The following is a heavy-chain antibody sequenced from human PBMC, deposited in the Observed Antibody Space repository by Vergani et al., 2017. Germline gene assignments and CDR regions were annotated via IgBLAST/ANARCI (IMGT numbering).Heavy chain of an antibody. Sequence: EVELVQSGPEMRTPGESLKISCKGSEYSFGNYWIGWVRQLPGKGLEWMGILYPADSDTRYSPSFQGQVTISADKSISTAFLQWDSLKASDTALYYCARHTTYTDSWGQGTLVTVSS. D-gene: IGHD1-1*01. CDR1: EYSFGNYW. CDR3: ARHTTYTDS. CDR2: LYPADSDT. V-gene: IGHV5-51*01. J-gene: IGHJ4*02.